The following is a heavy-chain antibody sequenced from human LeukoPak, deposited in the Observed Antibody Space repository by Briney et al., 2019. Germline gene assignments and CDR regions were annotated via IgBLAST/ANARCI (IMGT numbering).Heavy chain of an antibody. V-gene: IGHV3-48*01. D-gene: IGHD1-26*01. CDR3: ARESGSPYYYYYYMDV. CDR1: GFTFSSYS. Sequence: GGSLRLSCAASGFTFSSYSMNWVRQAPGKGLEWVSYISSSSSTIYYADSVKGRFTISRDNAKNSLYLQMNSLRAEDTAVYYCARESGSPYYYYYYMDVWGKGTTVTISS. J-gene: IGHJ6*03. CDR2: ISSSSSTI.